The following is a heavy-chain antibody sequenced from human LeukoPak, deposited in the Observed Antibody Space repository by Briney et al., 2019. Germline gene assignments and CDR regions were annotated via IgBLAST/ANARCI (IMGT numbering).Heavy chain of an antibody. CDR2: IYYSGRT. CDR3: ARAIVVVPAAIDY. D-gene: IGHD2-2*01. V-gene: IGHV4-30-4*08. Sequence: SETLSLTCIVSGDSITRNTYHWGWVRQPPGKGLEWIGYIYYSGRTYYNPSLKSRVTISVDTSKNQFSLKVSSVTAADTAVYFCARAIVVVPAAIDYWGQGTLVTVSS. CDR1: GDSITRNTYH. J-gene: IGHJ4*02.